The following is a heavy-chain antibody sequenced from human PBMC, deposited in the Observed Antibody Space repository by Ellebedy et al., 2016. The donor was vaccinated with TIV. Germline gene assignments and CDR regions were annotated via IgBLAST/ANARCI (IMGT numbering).Heavy chain of an antibody. CDR3: ARDQGYSTSWLTD. V-gene: IGHV1-18*01. CDR1: GYTFTSYG. CDR2: ISAYNGNT. D-gene: IGHD6-13*01. Sequence: ASVKVSCKASGYTFTSYGISWVRQAPGQGLEWMGWISAYNGNTKYAQKFQGRVTMTTDTSTSTAYMELSSLRSEDTAVYYCARDQGYSTSWLTDWGQGTLVTVSS. J-gene: IGHJ4*02.